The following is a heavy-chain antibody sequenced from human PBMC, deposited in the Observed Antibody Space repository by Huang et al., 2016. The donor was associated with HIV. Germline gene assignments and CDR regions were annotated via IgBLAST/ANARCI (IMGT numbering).Heavy chain of an antibody. J-gene: IGHJ3*02. Sequence: EVQLVESGGGSVQPGGSLRLSCAASGFTFSSYWMSWVRQAPGKGLEGVANRKKDGSEKYYVNAVRGQFTISRDNAKNSLYLQMNSLRAEDTAMYYCASNGYSSSWGDPFDIWGQGTMVTVSS. CDR3: ASNGYSSSWGDPFDI. D-gene: IGHD6-13*01. CDR1: GFTFSSYW. V-gene: IGHV3-7*01. CDR2: RKKDGSEK.